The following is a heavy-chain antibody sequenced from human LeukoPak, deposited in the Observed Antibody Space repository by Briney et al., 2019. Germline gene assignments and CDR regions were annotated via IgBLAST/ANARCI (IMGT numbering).Heavy chain of an antibody. Sequence: SETLSLTCTVSGGSISSYYWSWIRQPPGKRLEWIGHIYTTGSTNYNPFLRSRVTMSVDTSKNQFSLKLSSVTAADTAVYYCARDSPVPAALFDYWGQGTLVTVSS. CDR3: ARDSPVPAALFDY. J-gene: IGHJ4*02. CDR1: GGSISSYY. V-gene: IGHV4-4*07. D-gene: IGHD2-2*01. CDR2: IYTTGST.